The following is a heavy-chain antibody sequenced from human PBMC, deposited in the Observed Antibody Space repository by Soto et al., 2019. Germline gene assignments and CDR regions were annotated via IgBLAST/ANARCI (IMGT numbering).Heavy chain of an antibody. J-gene: IGHJ3*02. D-gene: IGHD3-22*01. Sequence: GSLRLSCTASRFTFSRYWMHWVRQAPGKGLVWVSRINSDGSSTSYADSVKGRFTVSRDNAKNSLYLQMNSLRAEDTSVYYCARKYYYDTSGYHDAFDIWGQGTMVTVSS. CDR2: INSDGSST. CDR3: ARKYYYDTSGYHDAFDI. CDR1: RFTFSRYW. V-gene: IGHV3-74*01.